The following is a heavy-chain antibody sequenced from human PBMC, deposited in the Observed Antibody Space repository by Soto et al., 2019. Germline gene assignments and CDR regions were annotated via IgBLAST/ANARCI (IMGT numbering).Heavy chain of an antibody. CDR1: GFTFSSYA. D-gene: IGHD2-21*02. Sequence: VQLLESGGGLVQPGGSLRLSCAASGFTFSSYAMSWVRQTPGKGLEWVSAISGGRHSTYYSDSVKGRFTISRDSSNSTLYLQMNSLRAEDTAVYYCAKVLGGTAIFSWFDPWGQGSLVTVSS. V-gene: IGHV3-23*01. CDR3: AKVLGGTAIFSWFDP. CDR2: ISGGRHST. J-gene: IGHJ5*02.